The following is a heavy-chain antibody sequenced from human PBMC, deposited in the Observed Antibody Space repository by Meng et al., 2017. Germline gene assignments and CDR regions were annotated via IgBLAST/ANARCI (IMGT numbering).Heavy chain of an antibody. CDR1: GYTFTSYD. D-gene: IGHD6-25*01. Sequence: VQQVQSGAEVKKPGAPVKVSCKASGYTFTSYDINWVRQATGQGLEWMGRINPKSGDTHYAQKFQARVTMTGDTSISTAYMELSGLRSDDTAMYYCARDEDISAAGKLFGDYWGQGTLVTVSS. J-gene: IGHJ4*02. CDR2: INPKSGDT. V-gene: IGHV1-2*06. CDR3: ARDEDISAAGKLFGDY.